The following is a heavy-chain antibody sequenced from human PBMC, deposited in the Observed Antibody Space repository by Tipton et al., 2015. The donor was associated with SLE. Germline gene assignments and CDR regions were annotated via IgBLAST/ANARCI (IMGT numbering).Heavy chain of an antibody. CDR3: ARGGNRYGTFDY. D-gene: IGHD5-18*01. CDR2: IIPMFGTS. Sequence: QSGPEVKKPGSSVEVSCKASGGTFSSYTINWVRQAPGQGLDWMGGIIPMFGTSNYAQKFQGRVTITADESTSTAYMELSSLRSEDTAVYYCARGGNRYGTFDYWGQGTLVTISS. V-gene: IGHV1-69*01. CDR1: GGTFSSYT. J-gene: IGHJ4*02.